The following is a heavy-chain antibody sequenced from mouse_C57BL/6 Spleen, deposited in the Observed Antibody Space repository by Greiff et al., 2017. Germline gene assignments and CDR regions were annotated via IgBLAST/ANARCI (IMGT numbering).Heavy chain of an antibody. CDR2: IDPSDSYT. CDR3: ARPYYYGSRGYFDV. J-gene: IGHJ1*03. V-gene: IGHV1-69*01. D-gene: IGHD1-1*01. CDR1: GYTFTSYW. Sequence: VQLQQPGAELVMPGASVKLSCKASGYTFTSYWMHWVKQRPGQGLEWIGEIDPSDSYTNYNQKFKGKSTLTVDKSSSTAYMQLSSLTSEDSAVYYCARPYYYGSRGYFDVWGTGTTVTVSS.